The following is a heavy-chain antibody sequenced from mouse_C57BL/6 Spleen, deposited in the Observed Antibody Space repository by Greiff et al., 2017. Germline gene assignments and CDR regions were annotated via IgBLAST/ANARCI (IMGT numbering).Heavy chain of an antibody. J-gene: IGHJ2*01. CDR2: IRSKSSNYAT. V-gene: IGHV10-3*01. CDR3: VRDEDYSGSSHLEY. CDR1: GFTFNTYA. Sequence: EVQLVESGGGLVQPKGSLKLSCAASGFTFNTYAMHWVRQAPGQGLEWVARIRSKSSNYATYYADSVKDRFTISRDDSQSMLYLQMNNLKTEDTAMYYCVRDEDYSGSSHLEYRGQGTTLTVSS. D-gene: IGHD1-1*01.